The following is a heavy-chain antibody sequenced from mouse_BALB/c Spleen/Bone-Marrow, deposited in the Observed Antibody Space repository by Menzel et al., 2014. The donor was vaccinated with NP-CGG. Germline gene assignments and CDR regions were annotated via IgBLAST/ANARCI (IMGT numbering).Heavy chain of an antibody. D-gene: IGHD1-2*01. J-gene: IGHJ2*01. CDR1: GFDFSRYW. CDR2: INPESSTV. CDR3: TRLTYCGLSDY. Sequence: EVQVVESGGGLVQPGGSLKLSCTASGFDFSRYWMSWVRQAPGKGLQWIGEINPESSTVNYTPSLKDKFIISRDNAKNALYLQVSKVRSEDTALYYCTRLTYCGLSDYWGQGTTLTVSS. V-gene: IGHV4-1*02.